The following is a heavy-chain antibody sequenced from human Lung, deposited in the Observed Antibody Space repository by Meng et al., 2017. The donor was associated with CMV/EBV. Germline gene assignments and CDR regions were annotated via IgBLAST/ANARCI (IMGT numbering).Heavy chain of an antibody. V-gene: IGHV1-18*01. D-gene: IGHD3-3*01. CDR2: ISAYSGNT. Sequence: SVXVSXXASGYIFTNYGISWVRQAPGQGLEWMGWISAYSGNTNFAQNLQGRVTMTTDTSTSTAYMELRSLRSDDTAVYYCARNTIFGVVIIPWFDYWGQRTLVXVSS. CDR3: ARNTIFGVVIIPWFDY. J-gene: IGHJ4*02. CDR1: GYIFTNYG.